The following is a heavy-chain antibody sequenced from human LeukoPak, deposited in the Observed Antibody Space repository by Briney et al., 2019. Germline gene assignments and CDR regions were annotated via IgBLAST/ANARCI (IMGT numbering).Heavy chain of an antibody. J-gene: IGHJ6*03. CDR2: IYYSGST. V-gene: IGHV4-39*01. D-gene: IGHD1-1*01. CDR1: GGSISSSSYY. Sequence: SETLSLTCTVYGGSISSSSYYCGWIRQPPGKGLEWIGRIYYSGSTYYNPSLKSRGTISVDTSKNQFSLKLSSVTAADTAVYYCTLEPRGNYYYYMDVWGKGTTVTVSS. CDR3: TLEPRGNYYYYMDV.